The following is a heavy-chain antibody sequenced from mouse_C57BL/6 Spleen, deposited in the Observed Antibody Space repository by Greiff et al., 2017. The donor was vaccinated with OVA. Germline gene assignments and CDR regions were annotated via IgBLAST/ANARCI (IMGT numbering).Heavy chain of an antibody. CDR3: ARHEGYYYGSSPWYFDY. D-gene: IGHD1-1*01. Sequence: QVQLQQSGAELVKPGASVKLSCKASGYTFTEYTIHWVKQRSGQGLECIGWFYPGSGSIKYKEKFKDKATLTADKSSSTVYMELSRLTSEDSAVYFCARHEGYYYGSSPWYFDYWGQGTTLTVSS. V-gene: IGHV1-62-2*01. CDR2: FYPGSGSI. J-gene: IGHJ2*01. CDR1: GYTFTEYT.